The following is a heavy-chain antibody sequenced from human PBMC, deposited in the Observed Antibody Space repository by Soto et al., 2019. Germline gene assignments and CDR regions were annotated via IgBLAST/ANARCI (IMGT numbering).Heavy chain of an antibody. J-gene: IGHJ3*02. D-gene: IGHD3-16*02. CDR1: GDSVSSNSAA. CDR3: ARDLPYDYIWGSYRFRGNDAFDI. CDR2: TYYRSKWYN. V-gene: IGHV6-1*01. Sequence: PSQTLSLTCAISGDSVSSNSAAWNWIRQSPSRGLEWLGRTYYRSKWYNDYAVSVKSRITINPDTSKNQFSLQLNSVTPEDTAVYYCARDLPYDYIWGSYRFRGNDAFDIWGQGTMVT.